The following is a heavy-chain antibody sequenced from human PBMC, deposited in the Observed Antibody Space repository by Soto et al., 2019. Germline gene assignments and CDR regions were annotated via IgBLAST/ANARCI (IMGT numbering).Heavy chain of an antibody. CDR1: GFTFSSYW. CDR2: IKQDGSEK. J-gene: IGHJ6*02. V-gene: IGHV3-7*01. Sequence: PGGSLRLSCAASGFTFSSYWMSWVRQAPGKGLEWVANIKQDGSEKYYVDSVKGRFTISRDNAKNSLYLQMNSLRAEDTAVYYCARVSGYSEDDYYYYGMDVWGQGTTVTVSS. D-gene: IGHD3-22*01. CDR3: ARVSGYSEDDYYYYGMDV.